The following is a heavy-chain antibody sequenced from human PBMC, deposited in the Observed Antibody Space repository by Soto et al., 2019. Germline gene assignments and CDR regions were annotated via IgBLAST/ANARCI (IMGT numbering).Heavy chain of an antibody. Sequence: PWGSLRLSCASSVFTFSDYYMSWIRQAPGKGLEWVSSITSSGSTTYYTDSVKGRFTISRDNAKNSLYLQMNSLRAEDTAVYYCARERYSYGPYYFDYWGQGTMVTVSS. V-gene: IGHV3-11*01. CDR3: ARERYSYGPYYFDY. CDR1: VFTFSDYY. D-gene: IGHD5-18*01. J-gene: IGHJ4*02. CDR2: ITSSGSTT.